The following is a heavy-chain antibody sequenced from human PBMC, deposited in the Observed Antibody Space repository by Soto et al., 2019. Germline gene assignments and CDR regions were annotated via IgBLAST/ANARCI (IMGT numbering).Heavy chain of an antibody. CDR1: GGSVSSYY. V-gene: IGHV4-59*08. Sequence: SGTLSLTCTVSGGSVSSYYWSWIRQPPGKGLEWIGYIYYSGSTKYNPSLKSRVTMSVDTSNNQFSLKMSSVTAADTAVYYCARHSNRNYGLYYFDYWGLGALVTV. CDR3: ARHSNRNYGLYYFDY. J-gene: IGHJ4*02. CDR2: IYYSGST. D-gene: IGHD4-4*01.